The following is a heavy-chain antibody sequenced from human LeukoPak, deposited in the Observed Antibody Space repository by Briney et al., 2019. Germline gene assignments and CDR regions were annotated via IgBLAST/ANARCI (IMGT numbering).Heavy chain of an antibody. D-gene: IGHD2-15*01. CDR1: GGSISSGGYY. J-gene: IGHJ6*02. Sequence: SETLSLTCTVSGGSISSGGYYWSWIRQHPGKGLEWIGYIYYSGSTYYNPSLKSRVTISVDTSKNQFSLKLSSVTAADTAVYYCARDRRWYDKAPRRDYYYGMGVWGQGTTVTVSS. CDR3: ARDRRWYDKAPRRDYYYGMGV. CDR2: IYYSGST. V-gene: IGHV4-31*03.